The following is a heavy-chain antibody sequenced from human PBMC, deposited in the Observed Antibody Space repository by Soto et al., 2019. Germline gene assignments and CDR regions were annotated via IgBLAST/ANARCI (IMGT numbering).Heavy chain of an antibody. CDR3: ARVQGLIVVVVAATGHAFDI. CDR2: IYYSGST. D-gene: IGHD2-15*01. CDR1: GGSVSSGSYY. J-gene: IGHJ3*02. V-gene: IGHV4-61*01. Sequence: PSETLSLTCTVSGGSVSSGSYYWSWIRQPPGKGLEWIGYIYYSGSTNYNPSLKSRVTISVDTSKNQFSLKLSSVTAADTAVYYCARVQGLIVVVVAATGHAFDIWGQGTMVTVSS.